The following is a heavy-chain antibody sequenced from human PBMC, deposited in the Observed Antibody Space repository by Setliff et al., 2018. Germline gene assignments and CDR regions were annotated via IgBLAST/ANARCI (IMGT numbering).Heavy chain of an antibody. CDR3: TRASSIAVAGSSI. CDR2: INHSGST. D-gene: IGHD6-19*01. J-gene: IGHJ4*02. Sequence: PSETLSLTCAVYGGSFSGYYWSWIRQPPGKGLEWIGEINHSGSTNYNPSLKSRVTISVDTSKNQFSLKLSSVTAADTAVYYCTRASSIAVAGSSIWGQGTLVTSPQ. V-gene: IGHV4-34*01. CDR1: GGSFSGYY.